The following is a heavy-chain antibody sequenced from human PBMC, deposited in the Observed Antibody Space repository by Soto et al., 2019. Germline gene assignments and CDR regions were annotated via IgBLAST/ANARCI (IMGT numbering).Heavy chain of an antibody. CDR2: IYYSGST. CDR3: ARELLTTTVTTKYNWFEP. V-gene: IGHV4-30-4*01. D-gene: IGHD4-17*01. J-gene: IGHJ5*02. CDR1: VVSISSGDYF. Sequence: PSETLSLTCTFSVVSISSGDYFCSWIRQPPWKGLEWIGNIYYSGSTYYNPSLKSRVTISVDSSKNQFSLKVTSVTAADTAVYFCARELLTTTVTTKYNWFEPWGQGTLVSVS.